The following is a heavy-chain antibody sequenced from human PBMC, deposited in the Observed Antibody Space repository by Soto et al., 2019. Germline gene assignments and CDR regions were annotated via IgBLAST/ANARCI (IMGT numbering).Heavy chain of an antibody. V-gene: IGHV3-33*01. CDR3: ARALRGRDTTGTTRLAGYYYYMDV. CDR2: IWYDGSNK. Sequence: GGSLRLSCAASGFTFSSYGMHWVRQAPGKGLEWVAVIWYDGSNKYYADSVKGRFTISRDNSKNTLYLQMNSLRAEDTAVYYCARALRGRDTTGTTRLAGYYYYMDVWGKGTTVTVSS. J-gene: IGHJ6*03. D-gene: IGHD1-1*01. CDR1: GFTFSSYG.